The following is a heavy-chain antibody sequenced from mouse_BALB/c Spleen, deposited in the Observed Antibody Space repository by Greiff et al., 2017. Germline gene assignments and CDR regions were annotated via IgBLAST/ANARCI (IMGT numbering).Heavy chain of an antibody. CDR2: IDPANGNT. D-gene: IGHD2-1*01. J-gene: IGHJ3*01. CDR3: APNYYGNLFAY. V-gene: IGHV14-3*02. CDR1: GFNINDYY. Sequence: VQLQQSGAELVKPGASVKLSCTASGFNINDYYMHWVKQRPGQGLEWIGRIDPANGNTKYDPKFQGKATITADTSSNTAYLQLSSLTSEDTAVYYCAPNYYGNLFAYWGQGTLVTVSA.